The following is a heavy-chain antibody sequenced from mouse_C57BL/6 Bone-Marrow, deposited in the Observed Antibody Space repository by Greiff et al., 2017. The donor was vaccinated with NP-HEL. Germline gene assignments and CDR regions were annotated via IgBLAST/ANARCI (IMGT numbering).Heavy chain of an antibody. CDR3: ARRVWLLFCAVDY. J-gene: IGHJ4*01. CDR2: INPSSGYT. V-gene: IGHV1-4*01. D-gene: IGHD2-10*02. Sequence: VQLQQSGAELVRPGASVKLSCKASGYTFTSYSMHWVKQRPGQGLEWIGYINPSSGYTKYNQKFKDKATLTADKSSSTAYMQLSSLTSEDSAVYYCARRVWLLFCAVDYWGQGTSVTVSA. CDR1: GYTFTSYS.